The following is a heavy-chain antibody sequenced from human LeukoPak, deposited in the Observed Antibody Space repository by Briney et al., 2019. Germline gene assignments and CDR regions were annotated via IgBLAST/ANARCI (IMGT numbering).Heavy chain of an antibody. CDR1: GFTFSSYA. V-gene: IGHV3-30-3*01. Sequence: GGSLRLSCAASGFTFSSYAMHWVRQAPGKGLEWVAVISYDGSNKYYADSVKGRFTISRDNSKNTLYLQMNSLRAEDTALYYCAKEAKKNFDYWGQGTLVTVPS. CDR3: AKEAKKNFDY. CDR2: ISYDGSNK. J-gene: IGHJ4*02.